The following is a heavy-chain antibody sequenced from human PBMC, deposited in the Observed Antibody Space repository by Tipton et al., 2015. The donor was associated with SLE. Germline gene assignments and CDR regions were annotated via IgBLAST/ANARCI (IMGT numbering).Heavy chain of an antibody. CDR2: IYTSGST. J-gene: IGHJ4*02. V-gene: IGHV3-53*01. D-gene: IGHD1-1*01. Sequence: SLRLSCAASGFTVSSNYMTWVRQAPGKGLEWVSTIYTSGSTYYADSVKGRFTISRDTPKNTVSLQMNSLRAEDTAVYFCARFRGRTDYFDYWGQGTLVTVSS. CDR1: GFTVSSNY. CDR3: ARFRGRTDYFDY.